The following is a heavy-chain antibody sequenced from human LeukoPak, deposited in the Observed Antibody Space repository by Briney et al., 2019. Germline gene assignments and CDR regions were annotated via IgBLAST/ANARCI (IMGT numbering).Heavy chain of an antibody. CDR2: IWSDGSNK. V-gene: IGHV3-33*01. CDR3: ARDRGGWPFDY. J-gene: IGHJ4*02. D-gene: IGHD6-19*01. Sequence: GGSPRLSCAASGFTFSSYGMHWVRQAPGKGLEWVAVIWSDGSNKNYADSVKGRFTISRDNSKNTLYLQMNSLRAEDTAVYFCARDRGGWPFDYWGQGTLVTVSS. CDR1: GFTFSSYG.